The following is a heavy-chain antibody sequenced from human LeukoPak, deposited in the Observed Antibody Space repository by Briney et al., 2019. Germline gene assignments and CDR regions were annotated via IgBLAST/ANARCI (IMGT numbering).Heavy chain of an antibody. Sequence: SETLSLTCSVSGGSSMNHYWSWIRQPPGKGLEWIGYIYNSRSTNGSTTYSSSLKSRVTISVDTSKDQFSLKLSSVTAADSAVYYCARGGYNSRWYLDWFDPWGQGTLVSVSS. CDR1: GGSSMNHY. D-gene: IGHD6-13*01. J-gene: IGHJ5*02. CDR3: ARGGYNSRWYLDWFDP. V-gene: IGHV4-59*11. CDR2: IYNSRST.